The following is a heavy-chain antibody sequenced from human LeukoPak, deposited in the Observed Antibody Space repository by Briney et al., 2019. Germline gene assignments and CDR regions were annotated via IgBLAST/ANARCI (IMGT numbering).Heavy chain of an antibody. V-gene: IGHV3-48*04. CDR3: ARDSSYYYYMDV. Sequence: PGGSLRLSCAASGFTFSSYWMSWVRQAPGKGLEWVSYISSSGSTIYYADSVKGRFTISRDNAKNSLYLQMNSLRAEDTAVYYCARDSSYYYYMDVWGKGTTVTISS. CDR2: ISSSGSTI. CDR1: GFTFSSYW. J-gene: IGHJ6*03.